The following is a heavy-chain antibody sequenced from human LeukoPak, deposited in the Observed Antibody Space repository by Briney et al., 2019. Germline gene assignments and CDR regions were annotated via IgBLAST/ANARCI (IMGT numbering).Heavy chain of an antibody. CDR3: VGQLAPSYDY. D-gene: IGHD6-6*01. CDR1: GFTFSDYY. Sequence: GGSLRLSCAASGFTFSDYYMSWIRQAPGKGLEWVSSISSSSSYIYYADSVKGRFTISRDNAKNSLYLQMNSLRAEDTAVYYCVGQLAPSYDYWGQGTLVTVSS. V-gene: IGHV3-11*06. CDR2: ISSSSSYI. J-gene: IGHJ4*02.